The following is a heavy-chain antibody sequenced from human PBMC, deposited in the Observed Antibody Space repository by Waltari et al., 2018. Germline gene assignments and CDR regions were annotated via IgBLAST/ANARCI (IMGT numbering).Heavy chain of an antibody. CDR1: GGSISGAYY. J-gene: IGHJ5*02. CDR2: VSSGGKT. D-gene: IGHD3-10*01. Sequence: QLQLQESGPGLVKPSETLSLICTVSGGSISGAYYWDWIRQSPGTGLEWIGDVSSGGKTNYNPYLKSRVTISTDTSKNQFSLRLSSVTAADTAVYYCARHRGVHTGYPGLDPWGQGTLVTVSS. CDR3: ARHRGVHTGYPGLDP. V-gene: IGHV4-39*01.